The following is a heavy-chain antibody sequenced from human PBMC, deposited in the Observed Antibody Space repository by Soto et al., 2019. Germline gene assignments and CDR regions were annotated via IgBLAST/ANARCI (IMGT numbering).Heavy chain of an antibody. V-gene: IGHV3-66*01. CDR3: ARADCSSTRCYWWYFDL. J-gene: IGHJ2*01. CDR1: GFTVSSNY. D-gene: IGHD2-2*01. CDR2: IYSGGST. Sequence: EVQLVESGGGLVQPGGSLRLSCAASGFTVSSNYMSWVRQAPGKGLEWVSVIYSGGSTYYADSVKGRFTISRDNSKNTLYLQINSLRAEDTAVYYCARADCSSTRCYWWYFDLWGRGTLVTVSS.